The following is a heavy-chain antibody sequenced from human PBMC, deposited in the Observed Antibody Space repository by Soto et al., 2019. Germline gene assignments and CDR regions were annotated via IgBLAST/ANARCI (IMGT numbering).Heavy chain of an antibody. V-gene: IGHV4-34*01. CDR1: GGSFSGYY. CDR3: ARRIVVVPAAMLEGWFDP. D-gene: IGHD2-2*01. Sequence: SETHSLTCAVYGGSFSGYYWSWIRQPPGKGLEWIGEINHSGSTNYNPSLKSRVTISVDTSKNQFSLKLSSVTAADTAVYYCARRIVVVPAAMLEGWFDPWGQGTLVTVSS. J-gene: IGHJ5*02. CDR2: INHSGST.